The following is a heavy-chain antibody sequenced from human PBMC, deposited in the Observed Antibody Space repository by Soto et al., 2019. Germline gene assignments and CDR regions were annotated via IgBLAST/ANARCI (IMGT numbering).Heavy chain of an antibody. J-gene: IGHJ4*02. CDR1: GYSFISYP. D-gene: IGHD3-22*01. Sequence: ASAKVSCKASGYSFISYPMHWVRQAPGQRLEWMGWINAGNGNTKYSQKFQGRVTITRDTSASTAYMELSSLRSEDTAVYYCARGERYYYDTSGYFGFDYWGQGTLVTVSS. V-gene: IGHV1-3*01. CDR3: ARGERYYYDTSGYFGFDY. CDR2: INAGNGNT.